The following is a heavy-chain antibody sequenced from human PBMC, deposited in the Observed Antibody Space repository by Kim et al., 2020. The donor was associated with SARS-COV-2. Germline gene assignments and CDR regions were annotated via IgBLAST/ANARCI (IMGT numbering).Heavy chain of an antibody. Sequence: GGSLRLSCAASGFTFNIHAMTWVRQAPGKGLEWVSTITGSGGVTYYAASVEGRFTVSRDNSKDTLYLQMNSLRVEDTAIYYCARELRVNMGGDCYTDYWAQGTLVTVSS. D-gene: IGHD2-21*02. J-gene: IGHJ4*02. CDR1: GFTFNIHA. CDR3: ARELRVNMGGDCYTDY. V-gene: IGHV3-23*01. CDR2: ITGSGGVT.